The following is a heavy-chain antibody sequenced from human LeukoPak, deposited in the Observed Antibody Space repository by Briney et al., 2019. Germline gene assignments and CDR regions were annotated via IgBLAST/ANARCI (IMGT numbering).Heavy chain of an antibody. CDR1: GYTFTSYG. Sequence: ASVKVSCKASGYTFTSYGIRWVRQAPGQGLEWMGWISAYNGNTNYAQKLQGRVTMTTDTSTSTAYMELSSLRSDDTAVYYCARDLLGIVVVVAATGGNWFDPWGQGTLVTVSS. CDR2: ISAYNGNT. CDR3: ARDLLGIVVVVAATGGNWFDP. D-gene: IGHD2-15*01. V-gene: IGHV1-18*01. J-gene: IGHJ5*02.